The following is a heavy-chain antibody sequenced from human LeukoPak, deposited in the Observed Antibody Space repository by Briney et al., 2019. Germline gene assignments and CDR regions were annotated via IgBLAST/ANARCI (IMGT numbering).Heavy chain of an antibody. V-gene: IGHV1-24*01. CDR2: FDPEDGET. CDR1: GYTLTELS. D-gene: IGHD1-26*01. J-gene: IGHJ4*02. Sequence: ASVKVSCKVSGYTLTELSMHWVRQAPGKGLEWMGGFDPEDGETIYAQKFQGRVTMTEDTSTDTAYMELSSLRSEDTDVYYCATGVGIVGATKGGTFDYWGQGTLVTVSS. CDR3: ATGVGIVGATKGGTFDY.